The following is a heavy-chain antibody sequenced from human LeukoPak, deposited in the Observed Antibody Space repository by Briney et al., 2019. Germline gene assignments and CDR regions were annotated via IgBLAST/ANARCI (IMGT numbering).Heavy chain of an antibody. CDR1: GGSITSYY. CDR3: ARVRDGSSFSAFDM. D-gene: IGHD1-26*01. CDR2: IYYSGTT. V-gene: IGHV4-59*01. Sequence: SETLSLTCTVSGGSITSYYWSWIRQPPGKGPEWIGCIYYSGTTNYNPSLKSRVTISVDTSKNQFSLKLSSVTAADTAVYYCARVRDGSSFSAFDMWGQGTMVTVSS. J-gene: IGHJ3*02.